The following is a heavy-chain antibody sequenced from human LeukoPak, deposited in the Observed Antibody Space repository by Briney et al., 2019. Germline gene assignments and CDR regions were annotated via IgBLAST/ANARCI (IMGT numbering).Heavy chain of an antibody. CDR2: ISSGGSAI. V-gene: IGHV3-48*03. Sequence: GGSLRLSCAASGFTFSSYEMNWVRHAPGKGLEWVSYISSGGSAIYYADSVKGRFTISRDNSKNTLYLQMNSLRAEDTAVYYCAKLPNMAVAGGFDYWGQGTLVTVSS. CDR3: AKLPNMAVAGGFDY. CDR1: GFTFSSYE. J-gene: IGHJ4*02. D-gene: IGHD6-19*01.